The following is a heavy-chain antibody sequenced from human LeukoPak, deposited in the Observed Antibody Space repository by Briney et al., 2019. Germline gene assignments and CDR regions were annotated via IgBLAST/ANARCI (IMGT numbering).Heavy chain of an antibody. CDR3: VKSNSRYQPWTLDI. CDR1: SGSFRTYY. D-gene: IGHD2-2*01. J-gene: IGHJ3*02. Sequence: SETLSLTCTVSSGSFRTYYWSWIRQPPGKGLEWIGYIFYNEGTSYNPSLKSRVTISVDTSNNQLSLKVYSVTAADTAMYYCVKSNSRYQPWTLDIWGRGTMVTVSS. V-gene: IGHV4-59*01. CDR2: IFYNEGT.